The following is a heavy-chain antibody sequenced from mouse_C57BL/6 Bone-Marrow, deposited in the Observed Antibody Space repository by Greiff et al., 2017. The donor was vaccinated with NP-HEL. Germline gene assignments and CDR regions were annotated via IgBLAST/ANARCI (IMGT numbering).Heavy chain of an antibody. CDR3: ARPSYYDYGAD. CDR1: GFTFSSYG. V-gene: IGHV5-6*01. J-gene: IGHJ3*01. Sequence: EVKVVESGGDLVKPGGSLKLSCAASGFTFSSYGMSWVRQTPDKRLEWVATISSGGSYTYYPDSVKGRFTISRDNAKNTLYLQMSSLKSEDTAMYYCARPSYYDYGADWGQGTLVTVSA. CDR2: ISSGGSYT. D-gene: IGHD2-4*01.